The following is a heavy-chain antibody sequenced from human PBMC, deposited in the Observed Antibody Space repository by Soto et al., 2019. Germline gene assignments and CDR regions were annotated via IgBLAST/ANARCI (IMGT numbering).Heavy chain of an antibody. CDR1: GFTFSTYW. V-gene: IGHV3-7*03. CDR2: IKEDGSEK. D-gene: IGHD3-16*01. Sequence: EVQLVESGGGLVQPGGSLRLSCAASGFTFSTYWMSWVRQAPGKGLEWVANIKEDGSEKYYVDSVKGRFTISRDNANNSLYLQTNSLRAKDTAVYYCVRVGRLGGYWGQGTLVTVSS. J-gene: IGHJ4*02. CDR3: VRVGRLGGY.